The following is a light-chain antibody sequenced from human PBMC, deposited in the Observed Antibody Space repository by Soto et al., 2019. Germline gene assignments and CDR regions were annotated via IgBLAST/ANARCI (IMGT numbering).Light chain of an antibody. CDR3: TTEISTLSL. CDR2: AAS. Sequence: IQVSQSPSSLAASVGDRVTITCRASQSISNYLAWYQQKPGKVPKLLIYAASTLQSGVPSRFSGSGSGTDFTLIISSLQPEDVFTYSATTEISTLSLFG. CDR1: QSISNY. J-gene: IGKJ4*01. V-gene: IGKV1-27*01.